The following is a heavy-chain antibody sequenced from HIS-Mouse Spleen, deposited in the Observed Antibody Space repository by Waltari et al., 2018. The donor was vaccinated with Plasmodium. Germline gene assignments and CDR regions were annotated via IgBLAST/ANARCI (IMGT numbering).Heavy chain of an antibody. J-gene: IGHJ4*02. CDR3: ARTGDYGGNS. CDR1: GGSFSGYY. V-gene: IGHV4-34*01. CDR2: INRRGSN. Sequence: QVQLQQWGAGLLKPSETLSLTCAVYGGSFSGYYWSWIRQPPGQGLEWIGEINRRGSNNYNPSRKSRVTISVDTSKNQFSLKLSSVTAADTAVYYCARTGDYGGNSWGQGTLVTVSS. D-gene: IGHD4-17*01.